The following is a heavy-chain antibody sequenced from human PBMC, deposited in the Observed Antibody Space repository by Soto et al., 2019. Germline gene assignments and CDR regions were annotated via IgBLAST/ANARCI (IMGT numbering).Heavy chain of an antibody. CDR1: GATFNEST. Sequence: QVQLVQSGAEVKKPGSSVRISCAASGATFNESTFTSVRRAPGQGLEWMGRVIPLLDASNYAEKFQDRVTITADRSTSTVYMELSGLKSEDSAIYYCASGKSQMTQDRMGFNYYMDVWGKGTTVTVSS. V-gene: IGHV1-69*08. J-gene: IGHJ6*03. CDR3: ASGKSQMTQDRMGFNYYMDV. CDR2: VIPLLDAS. D-gene: IGHD2-15*01.